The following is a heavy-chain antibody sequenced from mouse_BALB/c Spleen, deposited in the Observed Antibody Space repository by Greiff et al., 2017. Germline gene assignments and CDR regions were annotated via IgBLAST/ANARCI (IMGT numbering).Heavy chain of an antibody. CDR1: GYSITSDYA. CDR2: ISYSGST. J-gene: IGHJ2*01. CDR3: ARLYYRYSYYFDY. D-gene: IGHD2-14*01. Sequence: EVKLVESGPGLVKPSQSLSLTCTVTGYSITSDYAWNWIRQFPGNKLEWMGYISYSGSTSYNPSLKSRISITRDTSKNQFFLQLNSVTTEDTATYYCARLYYRYSYYFDYWGQGTTLTVSS. V-gene: IGHV3-2*02.